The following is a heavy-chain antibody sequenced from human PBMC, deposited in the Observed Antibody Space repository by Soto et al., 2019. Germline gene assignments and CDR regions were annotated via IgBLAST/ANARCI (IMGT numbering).Heavy chain of an antibody. J-gene: IGHJ4*02. CDR3: AKTLHPLTYHYDSSGPFDY. V-gene: IGHV3-23*01. Sequence: GGSLRLSCAASGFTFSSYAMSWVRQATGKGLEWVSAISGSGGSTYYADSVKGRFTISRDNSKNTLYLQMNSLRAEDTAVYYCAKTLHPLTYHYDSSGPFDYWGQGTLVTVSS. D-gene: IGHD3-22*01. CDR2: ISGSGGST. CDR1: GFTFSSYA.